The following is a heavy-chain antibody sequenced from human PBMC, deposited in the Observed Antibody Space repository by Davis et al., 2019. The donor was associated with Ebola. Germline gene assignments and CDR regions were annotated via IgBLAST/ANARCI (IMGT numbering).Heavy chain of an antibody. CDR3: ARDLYCTNGVCYSS. D-gene: IGHD2-8*01. J-gene: IGHJ4*02. V-gene: IGHV1-18*01. CDR2: ISAYNGNT. Sequence: ASVKVSCKASGYTFTSYGISWVRQAPGQGLEWMGWISAYNGNTNYAQKLQGRVTMTTDTSTSTAYMELRSLRSDDTAVYYCARDLYCTNGVCYSSWGQGTLVTVSS. CDR1: GYTFTSYG.